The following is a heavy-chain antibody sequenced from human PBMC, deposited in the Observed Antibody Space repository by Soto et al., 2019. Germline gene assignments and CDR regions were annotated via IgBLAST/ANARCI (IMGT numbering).Heavy chain of an antibody. CDR1: GGSISSYY. CDR3: ARVGRDYGDSIYYYGMDV. V-gene: IGHV4-59*01. D-gene: IGHD4-17*01. CDR2: IYYSGST. Sequence: QVQLQESGPGLVKPSETLSLTCTVSGGSISSYYWSWIRQPPGKGLEWIGYIYYSGSTNYNPSLKSRVTISGDTSKNQFSLKLSSVTAADTAVYYCARVGRDYGDSIYYYGMDVWGQGTTVTVSS. J-gene: IGHJ6*02.